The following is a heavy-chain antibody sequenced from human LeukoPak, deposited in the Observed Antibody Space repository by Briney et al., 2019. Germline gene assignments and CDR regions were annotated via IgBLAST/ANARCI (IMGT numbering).Heavy chain of an antibody. V-gene: IGHV6-1*01. Sequence: SQTLSLTCAISGDSVSSNSATWNWIRQSPSRGLEWLGRTYCRSKWSNDYAVFVKSRITINPDTSRNQFSLQLNSVTPEDTAVYYCARYSSSSGLFDPWGQGTLVTVSS. D-gene: IGHD6-6*01. CDR1: GDSVSSNSAT. CDR3: ARYSSSSGLFDP. CDR2: TYCRSKWSN. J-gene: IGHJ5*02.